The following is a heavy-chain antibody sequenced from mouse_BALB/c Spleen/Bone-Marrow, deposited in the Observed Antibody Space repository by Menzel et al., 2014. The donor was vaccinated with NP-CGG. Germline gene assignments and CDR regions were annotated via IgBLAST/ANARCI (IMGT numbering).Heavy chain of an antibody. Sequence: EVKLVESGAELVKPGASVKLSCTASGFNIXDTYMHWVKQRPEQGLEWIGRIDPANGNTKYDPKFQGKATITVDTSSNTAYLQLSSLTSEDTAVYYCARWEYYAMDYWGQGTSVTVSS. J-gene: IGHJ4*01. CDR3: ARWEYYAMDY. V-gene: IGHV14-3*02. CDR2: IDPANGNT. CDR1: GFNIXDTY. D-gene: IGHD4-1*01.